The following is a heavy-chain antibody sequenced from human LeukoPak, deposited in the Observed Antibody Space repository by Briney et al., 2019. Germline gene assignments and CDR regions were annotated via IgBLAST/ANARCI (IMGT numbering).Heavy chain of an antibody. D-gene: IGHD5-18*01. CDR1: GGSISSSSYY. CDR2: IYYSGST. V-gene: IGHV4-39*01. CDR3: ARHVRPYSYGLNWFDP. J-gene: IGHJ5*02. Sequence: SETLSLTCTVSGGSISSSSYYWGWIRQPPRKGLEWIGSIYYSGSTYYNPSLKSRVTISVDTSKNQFSLKLSSVTAADTAVYYCARHVRPYSYGLNWFDPWGQGTLVTVSS.